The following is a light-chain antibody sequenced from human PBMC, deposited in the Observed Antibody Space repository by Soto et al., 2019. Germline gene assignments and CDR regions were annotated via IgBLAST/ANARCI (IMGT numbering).Light chain of an antibody. CDR2: GAS. V-gene: IGKV3-20*01. CDR1: QSVSGSS. CDR3: QQYGSSPQT. Sequence: EIVLTQSPGTLSLSPGERATLSCRASQSVSGSSLAWYQQKPGQAPRLLIYGASSRATDIPDRFSGSGSGTDFTLTISSLETEDCAMYYCQQYGSSPQTFGQGTKGEIK. J-gene: IGKJ2*01.